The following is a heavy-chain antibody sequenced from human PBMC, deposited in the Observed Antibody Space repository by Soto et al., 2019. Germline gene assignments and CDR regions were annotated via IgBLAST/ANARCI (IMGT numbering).Heavy chain of an antibody. V-gene: IGHV1-18*01. Sequence: QAQLVQSGPEVKKPGASVKVSCTASGYRFDTYGISWVRQAPGQGLEWMGRISAYSVDTNYAQKFEDRLTMTTDTSTNTAYMELKSLRSDDTALYFCARGHGEISGAMDVWGQGTSVTVSS. CDR2: ISAYSVDT. D-gene: IGHD3-3*02. CDR3: ARGHGEISGAMDV. J-gene: IGHJ6*02. CDR1: GYRFDTYG.